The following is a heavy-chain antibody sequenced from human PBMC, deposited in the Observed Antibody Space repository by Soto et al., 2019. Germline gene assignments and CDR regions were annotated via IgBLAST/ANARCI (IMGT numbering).Heavy chain of an antibody. CDR3: AKETRGSYSDYYGMDV. D-gene: IGHD1-26*01. Sequence: GGSLRLSCAASGFTFSSYGMHWVRQAPGKGLEWVAVISYDGSNKYYADSVKGRFTISRDNSKNTLYLQMNSLRAEDTAVYYCAKETRGSYSDYYGMDVWGQGTTVTVSS. CDR1: GFTFSSYG. CDR2: ISYDGSNK. J-gene: IGHJ6*02. V-gene: IGHV3-30*18.